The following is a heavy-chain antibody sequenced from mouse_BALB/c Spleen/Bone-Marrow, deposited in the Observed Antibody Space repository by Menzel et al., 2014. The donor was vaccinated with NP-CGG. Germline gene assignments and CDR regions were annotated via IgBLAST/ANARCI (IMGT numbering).Heavy chain of an antibody. D-gene: IGHD3-3*01. CDR1: GYTFTSYP. CDR2: INPSSGYS. J-gene: IGHJ2*01. CDR3: TRRAAYYFDY. Sequence: VQLQQSGAELARPGASVKMSCKASGYTFTSYPMNWVKQRPGQGLEWIGYINPSSGYSNYNQKFKDKATLTVDKSSSTAYMQLSSLTSEDSAVYYCTRRAAYYFDYWGQGTTLTVSS. V-gene: IGHV1-4*01.